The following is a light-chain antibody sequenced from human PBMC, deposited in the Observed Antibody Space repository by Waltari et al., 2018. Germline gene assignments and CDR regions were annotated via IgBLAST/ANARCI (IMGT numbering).Light chain of an antibody. CDR1: QRISNW. CDR3: QQYNSYSLLT. Sequence: DIQMTQSPSTLSASVGDRVTITCRASQRISNWLAWYQQKPGKAPKLLIDKASTLESGVPSRFSGSGSGTEFTLTISSLQPDDFATYYCQQYNSYSLLTFGGGTNVEI. J-gene: IGKJ4*01. CDR2: KAS. V-gene: IGKV1-5*03.